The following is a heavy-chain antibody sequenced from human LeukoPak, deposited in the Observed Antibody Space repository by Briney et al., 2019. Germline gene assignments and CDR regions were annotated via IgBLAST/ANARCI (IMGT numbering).Heavy chain of an antibody. CDR1: GFTFSTYS. Sequence: GGSLRLSCAASGFTFSTYSMNWVRQAPGKGLEWVSSISSSSTYIYYADSVKGRFTISRDNAKNSLFLQMNSLRAEDTAVYYCARFALKTPPTDWGQGTLVTVSS. J-gene: IGHJ4*02. V-gene: IGHV3-21*01. CDR2: ISSSSTYI. CDR3: ARFALKTPPTD.